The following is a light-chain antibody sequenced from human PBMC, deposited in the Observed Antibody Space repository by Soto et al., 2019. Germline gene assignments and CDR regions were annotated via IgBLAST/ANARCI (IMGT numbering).Light chain of an antibody. V-gene: IGKV3-20*01. CDR2: GAS. CDR3: QQYGSSPSIT. J-gene: IGKJ5*01. CDR1: QSVSSN. Sequence: EKVMTQSPATLSVSPGERATLSCRASQSVSSNLAWYQQKPGQAPRLLIYGASSRATGIPDRFSGSGSGTDFTLTISRLEPEDFAVYYCQQYGSSPSITFGQGTRLEI.